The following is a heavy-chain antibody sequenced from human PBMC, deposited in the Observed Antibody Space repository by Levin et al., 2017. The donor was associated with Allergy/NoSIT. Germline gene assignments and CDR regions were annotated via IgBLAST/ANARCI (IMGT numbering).Heavy chain of an antibody. CDR3: AKVGIGYCSGGSCYGFYFDY. CDR2: ISGSGGST. CDR1: GFTFSSYA. V-gene: IGHV3-23*01. J-gene: IGHJ4*02. D-gene: IGHD2-15*01. Sequence: GGSLRLSCAASGFTFSSYAMSWVRQAPGKGLEWVSAISGSGGSTYYADSVKGRFTISRDNSKNTLYLQMNSLRAEDTAVYYCAKVGIGYCSGGSCYGFYFDYWGQGTLVTVSS.